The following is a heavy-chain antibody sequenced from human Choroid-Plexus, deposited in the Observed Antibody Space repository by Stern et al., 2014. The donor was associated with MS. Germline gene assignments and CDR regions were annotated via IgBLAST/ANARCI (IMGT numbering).Heavy chain of an antibody. J-gene: IGHJ5*02. D-gene: IGHD2/OR15-2a*01. V-gene: IGHV3-30*18. Sequence: VQLVESGGGVVQPGRPLRLSCVASGFTFGSCAMHWVRQAPGKGLEWVAGVSNAGSNKYYADSVKGRFTISRDNSQNTLYMQMSSLRPEDTAVYYCAKDRQYLTYFFDHWGQGSLVTVSS. CDR2: VSNAGSNK. CDR1: GFTFGSCA. CDR3: AKDRQYLTYFFDH.